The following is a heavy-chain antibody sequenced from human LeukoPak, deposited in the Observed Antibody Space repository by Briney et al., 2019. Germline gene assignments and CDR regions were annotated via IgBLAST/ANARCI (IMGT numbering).Heavy chain of an antibody. D-gene: IGHD1-20*01. Sequence: SETLSLTCTVSGGSISSYYWSWIRQPPGKGLEWIGYIYYSGSTNYNPSLKSQVTISVDTSKNQFSLKLSSVTAADTAVYYCARDVRVYNWNYNYYYMDVWGKGTTVTVSS. J-gene: IGHJ6*03. V-gene: IGHV4-59*01. CDR1: GGSISSYY. CDR2: IYYSGST. CDR3: ARDVRVYNWNYNYYYMDV.